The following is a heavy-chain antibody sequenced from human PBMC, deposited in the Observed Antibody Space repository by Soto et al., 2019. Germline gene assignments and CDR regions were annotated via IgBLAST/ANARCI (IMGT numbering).Heavy chain of an antibody. CDR3: ARDSSSWSFGDY. Sequence: GEALKISCKGSGYSFSSYWIGWVRQMPGKGLEWMGIIYPGDSDTRYSPSFQGQVTISADKSISTSYLQWSSLKASDTAMYYCARDSSSWSFGDYWGQGTLVTVSS. J-gene: IGHJ4*02. CDR2: IYPGDSDT. V-gene: IGHV5-51*01. D-gene: IGHD6-13*01. CDR1: GYSFSSYW.